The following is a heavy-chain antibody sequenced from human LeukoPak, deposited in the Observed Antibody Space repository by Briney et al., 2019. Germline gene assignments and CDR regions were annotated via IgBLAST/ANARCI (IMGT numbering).Heavy chain of an antibody. Sequence: PGGSLRLSCAASGFTFSNYWTSWVRQPPGKGLEWVANINQDGSEKYYVDSVKGRFTISRDNARNSLFLQMNSLRVEDTAVYYCARDTAGNDYWGQGTLVTVSS. CDR1: GFTFSNYW. J-gene: IGHJ4*02. V-gene: IGHV3-7*01. CDR3: ARDTAGNDY. D-gene: IGHD2-8*02. CDR2: INQDGSEK.